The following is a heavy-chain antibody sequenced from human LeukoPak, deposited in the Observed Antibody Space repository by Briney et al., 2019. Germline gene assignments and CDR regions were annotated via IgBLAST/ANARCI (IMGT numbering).Heavy chain of an antibody. D-gene: IGHD3-9*01. V-gene: IGHV1-18*01. J-gene: IGHJ4*02. CDR2: ISAYNGNT. Sequence: VASVTVSCKASGYTFTSYGISWVRQAPGQGLEWMGWISAYNGNTNYAQKLQGRVTMTTDTSTSTAYMELRSLRSDDTAVYYCAREALRYFDWLSRDPDFDYWGQGTLVTVSS. CDR3: AREALRYFDWLSRDPDFDY. CDR1: GYTFTSYG.